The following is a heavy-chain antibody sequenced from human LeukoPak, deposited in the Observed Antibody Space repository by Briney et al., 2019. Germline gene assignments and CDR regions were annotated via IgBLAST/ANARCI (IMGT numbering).Heavy chain of an antibody. V-gene: IGHV3-23*01. CDR2: ISGSGGTT. D-gene: IGHD5-12*01. CDR1: GFTFSSYA. J-gene: IGHJ4*02. Sequence: GESLRLSCAASGFTFSSYAMSWVRQAPGKGLEFVSGISGSGGTTYYADSVKGRFTIFRDNSDNTLYLQMNSLRVEDTALYYCAKDRSGYDYYGQYYFDYWGQGALVTVSS. CDR3: AKDRSGYDYYGQYYFDY.